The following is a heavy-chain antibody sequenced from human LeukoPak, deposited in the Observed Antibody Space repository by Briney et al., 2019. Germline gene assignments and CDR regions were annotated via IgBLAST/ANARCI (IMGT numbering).Heavy chain of an antibody. Sequence: GGSLRLSCAASGFTFRTYWMHWVRQAPGKGLLWVSRINTDGSGTIYADSVKGRFTISRDNSKNTLYLQMSSLRAEDTAVYYCAKDKGDFWSGHHYWGQGTLVTVSS. J-gene: IGHJ4*02. V-gene: IGHV3-74*01. CDR1: GFTFRTYW. CDR2: INTDGSGT. CDR3: AKDKGDFWSGHHY. D-gene: IGHD3-3*01.